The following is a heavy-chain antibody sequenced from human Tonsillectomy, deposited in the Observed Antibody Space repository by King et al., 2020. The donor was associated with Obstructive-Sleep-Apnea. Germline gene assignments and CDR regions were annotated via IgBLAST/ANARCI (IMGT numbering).Heavy chain of an antibody. V-gene: IGHV4-34*01. CDR2: INLGGNT. J-gene: IGHJ5*02. CDR1: GGSFSGYF. Sequence: VQLQQWGAGLLKPSETLSLTCAVYGGSFSGYFWSWIRQPPGKGLEWIGEINLGGNTNYTPSLKSRVTISIDTTKDQFSLKLTSVTAADTAVYYCAKGAGSFDPWGQGSLVTVSS. CDR3: AKGAGSFDP. D-gene: IGHD2-15*01.